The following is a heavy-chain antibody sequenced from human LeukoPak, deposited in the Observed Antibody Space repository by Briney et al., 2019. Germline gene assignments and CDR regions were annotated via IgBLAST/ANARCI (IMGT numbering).Heavy chain of an antibody. CDR1: GFTFSSYA. Sequence: PGRSLKLSCAASGFTFSSYAMSWVRQAPGKGLEWVSAISGSGGSTYYADSVKGRFTVSRDNSKNTLYLQMNSLRAEDTAVYYCAKVTRSMAGDFDYWGQGTLVTVSS. J-gene: IGHJ4*02. CDR3: AKVTRSMAGDFDY. D-gene: IGHD5-24*01. CDR2: ISGSGGST. V-gene: IGHV3-23*01.